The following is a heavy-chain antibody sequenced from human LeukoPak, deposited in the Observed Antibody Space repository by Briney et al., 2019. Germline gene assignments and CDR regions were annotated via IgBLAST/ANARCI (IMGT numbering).Heavy chain of an antibody. V-gene: IGHV3-21*01. CDR1: GLTFSGYI. CDR2: ISSSSSYI. J-gene: IGHJ5*02. CDR3: ARASTYNWFDP. Sequence: KPGGSLRLSCAASGLTFSGYIMNWVRQAPGKGLEWVSSISSSSSYIYYADSVKGRFTISRDNAKNSLYLQMNSLRAEDTAVYYCARASTYNWFDPWGQGTLVTVSS.